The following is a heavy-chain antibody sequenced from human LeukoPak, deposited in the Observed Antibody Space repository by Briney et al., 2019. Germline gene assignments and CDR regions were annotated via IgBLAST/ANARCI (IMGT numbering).Heavy chain of an antibody. CDR1: GGSISSGSYY. Sequence: SQTLSLTCTVSGGSISSGSYYWNWIRQPAGKGLEWIGRIYTSGSTSYNPSLKSRVTISVDTSKNKFSLTLRSVTAADTAVYFCARDRGYCGGDCYANDYWGQGTLVIVSS. V-gene: IGHV4-61*02. CDR3: ARDRGYCGGDCYANDY. CDR2: IYTSGST. J-gene: IGHJ4*02. D-gene: IGHD2-21*01.